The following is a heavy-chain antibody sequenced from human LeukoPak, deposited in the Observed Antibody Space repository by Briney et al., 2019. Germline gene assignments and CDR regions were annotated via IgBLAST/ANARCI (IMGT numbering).Heavy chain of an antibody. CDR2: IRSSSSYI. CDR1: GFTFSSYE. CDR3: ARTSYDTGGYFED. J-gene: IGHJ4*02. D-gene: IGHD3-22*01. V-gene: IGHV3-21*01. Sequence: PGGSLRLSCAASGFTFSSYEMNWVRQAPGKGLEWVSSIRSSSSYIYYADSVKGRFTISRDNAKNSLYLQMNSLRAEDTAVYYCARTSYDTGGYFEDWGQGTLVTVSS.